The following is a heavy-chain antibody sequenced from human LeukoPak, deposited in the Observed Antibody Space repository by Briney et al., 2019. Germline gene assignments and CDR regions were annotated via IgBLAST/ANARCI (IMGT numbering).Heavy chain of an antibody. J-gene: IGHJ4*02. D-gene: IGHD6-13*01. CDR2: IHYSGST. CDR1: GGSISSYY. Sequence: SETLPLTCAVSGGSISSYYWSWIRQPPGRGLEWIGSIHYSGSTSYNSSLKSRVTISVDTSKNQFSLKLSSVTPADTAVYYCARQVYSSSWSYYFEYWGQGILVTVSS. CDR3: ARQVYSSSWSYYFEY. V-gene: IGHV4-59*01.